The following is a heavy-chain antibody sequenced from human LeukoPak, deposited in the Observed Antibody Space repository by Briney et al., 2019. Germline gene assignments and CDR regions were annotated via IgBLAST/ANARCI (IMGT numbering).Heavy chain of an antibody. CDR2: IIPIFGIA. CDR1: GVTFSSFT. V-gene: IGHV1-69*17. CDR3: ARDKDGGKKYYYYYMDV. J-gene: IGHJ6*03. Sequence: SVKVSWKASGVTFSSFTISWVRPAPGQGLEWMGGIIPIFGIANYAPKFQGRVTITADKSTSTAYMELSSLRSEDTAVYYCARDKDGGKKYYYYYMDVWGKGTTVTVSS. D-gene: IGHD4-23*01.